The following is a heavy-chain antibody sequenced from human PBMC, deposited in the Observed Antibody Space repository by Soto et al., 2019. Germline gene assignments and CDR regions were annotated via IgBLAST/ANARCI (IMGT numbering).Heavy chain of an antibody. V-gene: IGHV3-33*01. Sequence: PGGSLRLSCAASGFTFSSYGMHWVRQAPGKGLEWVAVIWYDGSNKYYADSVKGRFTISRDNSKNTLYLQMNSLRAEDTAVYYCASFEVGATPEDAFDIWGQGTMVTVSS. CDR1: GFTFSSYG. D-gene: IGHD1-26*01. J-gene: IGHJ3*02. CDR3: ASFEVGATPEDAFDI. CDR2: IWYDGSNK.